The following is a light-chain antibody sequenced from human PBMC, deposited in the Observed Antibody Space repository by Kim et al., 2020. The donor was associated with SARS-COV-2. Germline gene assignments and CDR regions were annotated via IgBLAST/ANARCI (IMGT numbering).Light chain of an antibody. J-gene: IGLJ2*01. CDR2: DEA. Sequence: ALGKKVRNTCKGHTLRSYYASWYKQKPGQAPILVIFDEANRPSGIADRFSGSSSGNTASLTITGALAEDEADYYCASRDIAGNHVLFGGGTQLTVL. V-gene: IGLV3-19*01. CDR3: ASRDIAGNHVL. CDR1: TLRSYY.